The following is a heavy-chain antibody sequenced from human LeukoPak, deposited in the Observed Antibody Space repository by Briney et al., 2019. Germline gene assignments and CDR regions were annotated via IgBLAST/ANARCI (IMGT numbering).Heavy chain of an antibody. D-gene: IGHD1-1*01. Sequence: GASVKVSCKASGYTFTSYGISWVRQAPGQGLEWMGWISAYNGNTNYAQKLQGRVTMTTDTSTSTAYTELRSLRSDDTAVYYCARDRANLYNWNHPQHWGQGTLVTVSS. CDR1: GYTFTSYG. J-gene: IGHJ1*01. CDR2: ISAYNGNT. CDR3: ARDRANLYNWNHPQH. V-gene: IGHV1-18*01.